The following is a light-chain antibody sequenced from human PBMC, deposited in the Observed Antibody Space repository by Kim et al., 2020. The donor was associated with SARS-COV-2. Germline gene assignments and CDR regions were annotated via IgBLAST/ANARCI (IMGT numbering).Light chain of an antibody. V-gene: IGKV2-28*01. CDR1: QSFLQSNGNNY. Sequence: CRSSQSFLQSNGNNYLEWYLQKPGQSPQLRIYLGSNRASGVPDRFSGSGSGTDFTLKISRVEAEDVGVYYCMQALQTTPRLTFGGGTKVDIK. CDR3: MQALQTTPRLT. CDR2: LGS. J-gene: IGKJ4*01.